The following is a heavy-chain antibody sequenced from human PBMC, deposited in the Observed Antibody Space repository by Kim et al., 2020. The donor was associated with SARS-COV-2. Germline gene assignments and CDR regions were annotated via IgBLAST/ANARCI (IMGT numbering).Heavy chain of an antibody. Sequence: SETLSLTCAVYGGSFSGYYWSWIRQPPGKGLEWIGEINHSGSTNYNPSLKSRVTISVDTSKNQFSLKLSSVTAADTAVYYCACWYYYDSSGYYFPSDAFDIWGQGTMVTVSS. CDR1: GGSFSGYY. CDR3: ACWYYYDSSGYYFPSDAFDI. D-gene: IGHD3-22*01. J-gene: IGHJ3*02. V-gene: IGHV4-34*01. CDR2: INHSGST.